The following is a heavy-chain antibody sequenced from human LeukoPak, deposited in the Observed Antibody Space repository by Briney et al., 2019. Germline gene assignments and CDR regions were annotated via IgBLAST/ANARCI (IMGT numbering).Heavy chain of an antibody. CDR1: GFTVSSNY. CDR2: IYIGGST. V-gene: IGHV3-66*01. CDR3: ARGLGYSSGYYKY. Sequence: GGSLRLSCAASGFTVSSNYMSWVRQAPGKGLEWVSVIYIGGSTHYADSVKGRFTISRDNSKNTLYLQMNSLRAEDTAVYYCARGLGYSSGYYKYWGQGTLVTVSS. D-gene: IGHD3-22*01. J-gene: IGHJ4*02.